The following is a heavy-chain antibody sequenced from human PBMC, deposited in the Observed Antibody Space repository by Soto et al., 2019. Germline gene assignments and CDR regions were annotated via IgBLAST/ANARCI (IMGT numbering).Heavy chain of an antibody. D-gene: IGHD3-22*01. V-gene: IGHV3-7*01. CDR3: TTDRGYLTFDY. J-gene: IGHJ4*02. Sequence: PGGSLRLSCAASGFTFSNSWMSWVRQAPGKGLEWVANIKEDGTAKYYLDSVKGRFTVSRDNVKNSLYLQMNSLRAEDTAMYYCTTDRGYLTFDYWGPGTLVTVSS. CDR1: GFTFSNSW. CDR2: IKEDGTAK.